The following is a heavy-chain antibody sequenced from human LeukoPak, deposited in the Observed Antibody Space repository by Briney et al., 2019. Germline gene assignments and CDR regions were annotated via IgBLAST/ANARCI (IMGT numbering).Heavy chain of an antibody. D-gene: IGHD3-22*01. CDR2: INPNSGGT. J-gene: IGHJ3*02. CDR1: GYTFTGYY. V-gene: IGHV1-2*02. Sequence: ASVKVSCKASGYTFTGYYMHWVRQAPGQGLEWMGWINPNSGGTNYAQKFQGRVTMTRDTSISTAYMELTRLRSDDTAVYYCARGGDFYGSSGYYDDAFDIWGRGTMVTVSS. CDR3: ARGGDFYGSSGYYDDAFDI.